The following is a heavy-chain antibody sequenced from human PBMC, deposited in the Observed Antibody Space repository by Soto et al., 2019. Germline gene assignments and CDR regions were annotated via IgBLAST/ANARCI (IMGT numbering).Heavy chain of an antibody. CDR3: ARVNLSSDFDS. CDR2: ISGDGINT. Sequence: QIQLVESGGDVVQPGKSLRLSCAASGFNFGFFGMHWVRQAPGKGLEWVAFISGDGINTQYADSVRGRFTLSRDYSRKTMYLQMDSLRDEDTALYYCARVNLSSDFDSWGLGTLVTVSS. V-gene: IGHV3-30*03. CDR1: GFNFGFFG. D-gene: IGHD1-26*01. J-gene: IGHJ4*02.